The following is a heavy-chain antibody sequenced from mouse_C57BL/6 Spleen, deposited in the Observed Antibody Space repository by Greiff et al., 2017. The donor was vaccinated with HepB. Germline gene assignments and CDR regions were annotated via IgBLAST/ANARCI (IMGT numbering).Heavy chain of an antibody. CDR1: GYTFTSYW. J-gene: IGHJ3*01. V-gene: IGHV1-9*01. CDR3: ARAPLYSNGAWFAY. CDR2: ILPGSGST. Sequence: VQLQQPGAELVMPGASVKLSCKASGYTFTSYWMHWVKQRPGQGLEWIGEILPGSGSTNYNEKFKGKATFTADTSSNTAYMQLSSLTTEDSAIYYCARAPLYSNGAWFAYWGQGTLVTVSA. D-gene: IGHD2-5*01.